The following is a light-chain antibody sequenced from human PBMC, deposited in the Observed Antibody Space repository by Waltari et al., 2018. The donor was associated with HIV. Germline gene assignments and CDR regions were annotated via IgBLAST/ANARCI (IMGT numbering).Light chain of an antibody. CDR2: GKN. CDR1: SLRSYY. J-gene: IGLJ2*01. CDR3: NSRDSSGNHLV. Sequence: SSELTQDPAVSVALGQTVRITCQGDSLRSYYASWYQQKTGQAPVLVIYGKNNRPSGIPDRFSGSSSGNTASLTITGAPAEDEADYYCNSRDSSGNHLVFGGGTKLTVL. V-gene: IGLV3-19*01.